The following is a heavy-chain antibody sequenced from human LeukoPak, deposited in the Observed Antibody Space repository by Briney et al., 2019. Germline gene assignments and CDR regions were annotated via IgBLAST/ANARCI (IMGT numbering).Heavy chain of an antibody. J-gene: IGHJ4*02. Sequence: GGTLRISCEASGITFRTFAMIWVRQPPGKGLEWVSSIFPSGGEIHYAESVRVRFTISRANSKRTLSLQMNSLKAEDTAIYYCATYRQVLLPFESWGQGTLVTVSS. CDR1: GITFRTFA. D-gene: IGHD2-8*02. V-gene: IGHV3-23*01. CDR2: IFPSGGEI. CDR3: ATYRQVLLPFES.